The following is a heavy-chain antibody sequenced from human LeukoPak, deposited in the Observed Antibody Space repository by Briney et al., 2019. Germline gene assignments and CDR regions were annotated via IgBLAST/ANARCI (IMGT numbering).Heavy chain of an antibody. CDR3: ARDPHSSSWTDDAFDI. CDR1: GFTFSSYS. D-gene: IGHD6-13*01. V-gene: IGHV3-21*01. Sequence: GGSLRLSCAASGFTFSSYSMNWVRQAPGKGLEWVSSISGSSSYIYYADSVKGRFTISRDNAKNSLYLQMNSLRAEDTAVYYCARDPHSSSWTDDAFDIWGQGTMVTVSS. J-gene: IGHJ3*02. CDR2: ISGSSSYI.